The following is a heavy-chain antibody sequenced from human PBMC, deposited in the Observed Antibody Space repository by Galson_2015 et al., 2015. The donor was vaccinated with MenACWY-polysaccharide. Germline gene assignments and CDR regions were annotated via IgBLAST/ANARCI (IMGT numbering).Heavy chain of an antibody. CDR3: AKDWGVRFASGSSYFDY. CDR1: GFTFSNYG. J-gene: IGHJ4*02. D-gene: IGHD3-10*01. CDR2: ISFDGGNK. Sequence: SLRLSCAASGFTFSNYGMHWVRQAPGKGLEWVAVISFDGGNKYYADSVKGRFTISRDNSKNTLYLQMNSLKTEDTAVYYCAKDWGVRFASGSSYFDYGAREPWSPSPQ. V-gene: IGHV3-30*18.